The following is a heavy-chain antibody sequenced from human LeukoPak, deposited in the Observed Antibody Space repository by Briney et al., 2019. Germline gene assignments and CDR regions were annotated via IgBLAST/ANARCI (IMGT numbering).Heavy chain of an antibody. Sequence: PGGSLRLSCAASGFTFSSYWMSWVRHAPGKGLEWVAIIKQDGTEKYYVDSVKGRFTISRDNAKNSLYLQMNSLRAEDTAVYYCARGVGATHFDYWGQGTLVTVSS. J-gene: IGHJ4*02. CDR3: ARGVGATHFDY. V-gene: IGHV3-7*04. CDR2: IKQDGTEK. CDR1: GFTFSSYW. D-gene: IGHD1-26*01.